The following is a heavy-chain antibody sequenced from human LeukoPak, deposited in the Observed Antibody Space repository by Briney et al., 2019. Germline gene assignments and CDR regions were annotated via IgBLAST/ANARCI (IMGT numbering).Heavy chain of an antibody. CDR1: GYTFTNYG. J-gene: IGHJ6*02. Sequence: ASVKVSCKASGYTFTNYGISWVRQAPGQGLEWMGWINTNTGNPTYAQGSTGRFVFSLDTSVSTAYLQISSLKAEDTAVYYCAVAEYCSSTSCYGYYYYGMDVWGQGTTVTVSS. D-gene: IGHD2-2*01. CDR2: INTNTGNP. V-gene: IGHV7-4-1*02. CDR3: AVAEYCSSTSCYGYYYYGMDV.